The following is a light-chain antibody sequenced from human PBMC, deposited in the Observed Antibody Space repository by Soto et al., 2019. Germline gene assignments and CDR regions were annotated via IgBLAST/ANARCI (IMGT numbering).Light chain of an antibody. CDR1: SGHSRYA. CDR2: LHSDGSH. V-gene: IGLV4-69*01. J-gene: IGLJ2*01. CDR3: QTWGTGIQVV. Sequence: QSVLTQSPSASASLGASVNLTCTLSSGHSRYAIAWHQQQPEKGPRFLMKLHSDGSHSKGDGIPDRFSGSSSGAERYLTISSLQSEDEAEYYCQTWGTGIQVVFGGGTKLTVL.